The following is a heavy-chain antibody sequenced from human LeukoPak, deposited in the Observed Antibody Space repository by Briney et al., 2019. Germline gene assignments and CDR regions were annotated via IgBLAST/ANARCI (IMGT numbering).Heavy chain of an antibody. D-gene: IGHD6-13*01. Sequence: SETLSLTCTVSGYSISSGYYWGWIRQPPEKGLEWIGSIYHSGSTHYNPSLMSRVTISVDTSKNQFSLKLTSVTAADTAVYYCARPYSTTWYDAFDIWGPGTMVTVSS. CDR1: GYSISSGYY. V-gene: IGHV4-38-2*02. J-gene: IGHJ3*02. CDR2: IYHSGST. CDR3: ARPYSTTWYDAFDI.